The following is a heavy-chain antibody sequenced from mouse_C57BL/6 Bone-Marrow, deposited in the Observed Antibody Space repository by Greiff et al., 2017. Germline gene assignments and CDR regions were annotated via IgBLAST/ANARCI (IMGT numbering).Heavy chain of an antibody. V-gene: IGHV5-4*01. CDR1: GFTFSSYA. D-gene: IGHD1-1*01. CDR3: ARELRTYFDY. J-gene: IGHJ2*01. Sequence: EVKVVESGGGLVKPGGSLKLSCAASGFTFSSYAMSWVRQTPEKRLEWVATISDGGSYTYYTDNVKGRFTISRDNAKANLYLQMSHLKSEDTAMYYCARELRTYFDYWGQGTTLTVSS. CDR2: ISDGGSYT.